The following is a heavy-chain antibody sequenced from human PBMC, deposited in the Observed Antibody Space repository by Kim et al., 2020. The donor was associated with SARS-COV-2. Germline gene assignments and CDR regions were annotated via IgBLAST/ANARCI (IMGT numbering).Heavy chain of an antibody. V-gene: IGHV1-18*01. D-gene: IGHD2-2*01. CDR2: NT. J-gene: IGHJ5*02. CDR3: ARGTSGWFDP. Sequence: NTNYAQKLQGRVTMTTDTSTSTAYMELRSLRSDDTAVYYCARGTSGWFDPWGQGTLVTVSS.